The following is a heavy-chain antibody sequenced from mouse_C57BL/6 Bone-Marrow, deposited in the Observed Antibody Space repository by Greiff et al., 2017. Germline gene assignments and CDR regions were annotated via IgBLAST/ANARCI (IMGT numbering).Heavy chain of an antibody. CDR1: GYTFPDYY. CDR2: IYPGSGNT. J-gene: IGHJ2*01. CDR3: ARYGNYFDY. Sequence: QVQLQQSGAELVRPGASVKLSCKASGYTFPDYYINWVKQRPGQGLEWIARIYPGSGNTYYNEKFKGKATLTAEKSSSTAYMQLSSLTSEDSAVYFCARYGNYFDYWGQGTTLTVSS. D-gene: IGHD2-1*01. V-gene: IGHV1-76*01.